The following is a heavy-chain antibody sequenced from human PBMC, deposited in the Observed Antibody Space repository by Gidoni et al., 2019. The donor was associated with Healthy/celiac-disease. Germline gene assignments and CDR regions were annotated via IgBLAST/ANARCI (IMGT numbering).Heavy chain of an antibody. CDR3: ARDSREDTAMVGAFDI. CDR1: GFTFSRYG. CDR2: IWYDGSNK. Sequence: QVQLVETGGGVVQHGRSRRLSCAASGFTFSRYGMHWVRQAPGKGLELVAVIWYDGSNKYYADSVKGRFTISRDNSKNTLYLQMNSLRAEDTAVYYCARDSREDTAMVGAFDIWGQGTMVTVSS. V-gene: IGHV3-33*01. D-gene: IGHD5-18*01. J-gene: IGHJ3*02.